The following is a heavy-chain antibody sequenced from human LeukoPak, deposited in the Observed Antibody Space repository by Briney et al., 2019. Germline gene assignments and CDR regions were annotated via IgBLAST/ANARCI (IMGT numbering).Heavy chain of an antibody. Sequence: GGSLRLSCAASGFTFSSYSMNWVRQAPGKGLEWVSYISSSSSTIYYADSVKGRFTISRDNAKNSLYLQMNSLRAEDTAVYYCARDGYKVTTHYYYYGMDVWGQGTTVTASS. D-gene: IGHD4-11*01. CDR1: GFTFSSYS. CDR3: ARDGYKVTTHYYYYGMDV. V-gene: IGHV3-48*01. CDR2: ISSSSSTI. J-gene: IGHJ6*02.